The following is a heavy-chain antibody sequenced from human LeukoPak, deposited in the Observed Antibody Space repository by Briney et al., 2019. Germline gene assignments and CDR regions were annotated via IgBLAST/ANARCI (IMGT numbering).Heavy chain of an antibody. CDR1: GFTFSDYY. CDR2: ISSSGSTI. CDR3: ARDDGKNSGSYYKSLPTYFDP. Sequence: GGSLRLSCAASGFTFSDYYMSWIRQAPGKGLEWVSYISSSGSTIYYADSVKGRFTISRDNAKNSLYLQMNSLRAEDTAVYYCARDDGKNSGSYYKSLPTYFDPWGQGTLVTVSS. V-gene: IGHV3-11*01. D-gene: IGHD3-10*01. J-gene: IGHJ5*02.